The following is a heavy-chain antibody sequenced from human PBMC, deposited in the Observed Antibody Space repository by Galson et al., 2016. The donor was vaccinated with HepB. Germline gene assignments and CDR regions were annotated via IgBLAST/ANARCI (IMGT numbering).Heavy chain of an antibody. D-gene: IGHD3-3*01. CDR1: GYSFDSYW. CDR2: IYPGDFDT. Sequence: QSGAEVTKPGESLKISCKGSGYSFDSYWIGWVRQMPGKGLEWMGIIYPGDFDTRYSPSFQGQFTISVDKSISTAYLQWRSLTASDTSMYYCSRSLTGSYDFWGALYNYYAMDVWGQGTTVIVS. J-gene: IGHJ6*02. V-gene: IGHV5-51*01. CDR3: SRSLTGSYDFWGALYNYYAMDV.